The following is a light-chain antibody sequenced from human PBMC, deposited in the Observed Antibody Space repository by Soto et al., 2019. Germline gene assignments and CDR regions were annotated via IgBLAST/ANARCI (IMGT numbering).Light chain of an antibody. CDR2: DAS. Sequence: EVLMTQSPATLSVSPGERATLSCRASQSVSSNLAWYQQKPGQAPRLLIYDASNRATGIPARFSGSGSGTDFTLTISSLEPADFAVYYCQQRSNWPLTFGGGTKVDIK. CDR1: QSVSSN. J-gene: IGKJ4*01. CDR3: QQRSNWPLT. V-gene: IGKV3-11*01.